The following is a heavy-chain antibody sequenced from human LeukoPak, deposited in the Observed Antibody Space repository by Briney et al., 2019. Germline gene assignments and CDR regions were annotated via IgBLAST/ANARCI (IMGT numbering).Heavy chain of an antibody. D-gene: IGHD6-13*01. V-gene: IGHV3-21*04. CDR2: ISSSSSYI. J-gene: IGHJ4*02. CDR3: AKESSRGRDKDY. CDR1: GFTFSSYS. Sequence: GGSLRLSCAASGFTFSSYSMNWVRQAPGKGLEWVLSISSSSSYIYYADSVKGRFTISRDNSKNTLYLQMNSLRAEDTAVYYCAKESSRGRDKDYWGQGTLVTVSS.